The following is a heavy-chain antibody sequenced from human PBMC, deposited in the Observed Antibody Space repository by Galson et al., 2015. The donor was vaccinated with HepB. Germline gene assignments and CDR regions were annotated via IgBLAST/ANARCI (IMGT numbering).Heavy chain of an antibody. CDR2: IIPLLGAA. V-gene: IGHV1-69*04. CDR1: GGTFSSYA. Sequence: SVKVSCKASGGTFSSYAISWMRQAPGQGLEWMGRIIPLLGAANYAQKFQGRVSFTADKSTSTAYMELSSLRSEDTAVYYCARGGVGAWENWFDPWGQGTLVTVFS. J-gene: IGHJ5*02. D-gene: IGHD1-26*01. CDR3: ARGGVGAWENWFDP.